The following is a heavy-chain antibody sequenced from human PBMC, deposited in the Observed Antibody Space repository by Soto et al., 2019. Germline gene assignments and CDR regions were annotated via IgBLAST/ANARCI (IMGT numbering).Heavy chain of an antibody. Sequence: EVQLVESGGGLVQPGGSLRLSCAASGFTLSNYDMNWVRQAPGEGLEWVSHISSGGSSIYYTDSVKGRFTISRDNARNFMSLHINNLTVEDTALYYCAREVDVWGGWKNGMDVWGQGTTVTVSS. D-gene: IGHD3-3*01. CDR1: GFTLSNYD. J-gene: IGHJ6*02. CDR2: ISSGGSSI. CDR3: AREVDVWGGWKNGMDV. V-gene: IGHV3-48*03.